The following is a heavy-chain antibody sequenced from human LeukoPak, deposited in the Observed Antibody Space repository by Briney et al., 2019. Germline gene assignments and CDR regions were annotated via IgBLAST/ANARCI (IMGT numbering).Heavy chain of an antibody. CDR2: INTKTGNP. CDR1: GYTFTCYA. V-gene: IGHV7-4-1*02. Sequence: ASVTVTCKSSGYTFTCYAMNWLRQPPGQGLEWMGWINTKTGNPTYAQGFTGRFVFSMDTSVSTAYLQISSLKAEDTAVYYCARVRSDSGSYSSFDYWGQGTLVTVSS. D-gene: IGHD1-26*01. J-gene: IGHJ4*02. CDR3: ARVRSDSGSYSSFDY.